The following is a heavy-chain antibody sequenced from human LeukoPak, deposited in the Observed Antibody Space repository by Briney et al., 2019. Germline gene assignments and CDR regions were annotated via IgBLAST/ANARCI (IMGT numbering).Heavy chain of an antibody. CDR1: GFTFSSYG. CDR2: ISSDGSHK. CDR3: ARDRCSRGSCYAGYSFYFDY. V-gene: IGHV3-33*01. Sequence: PGGSLRLSCAASGFTFSSYGMHWVRQAPGKGLEWVAFISSDGSHKYYADSVRGRFTISRDTSKNTLSLQMNSLRADDTAIYYCARDRCSRGSCYAGYSFYFDYWGQGTLVTVSS. J-gene: IGHJ4*02. D-gene: IGHD2-2*01.